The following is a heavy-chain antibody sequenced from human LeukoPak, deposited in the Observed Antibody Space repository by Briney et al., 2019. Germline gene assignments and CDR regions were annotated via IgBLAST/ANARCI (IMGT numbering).Heavy chain of an antibody. CDR2: TYTSGST. V-gene: IGHV4-4*09. J-gene: IGHJ5*02. CDR1: GGSISSYY. D-gene: IGHD6-6*01. Sequence: SETLSLTCTVSGGSISSYYWSWIRQPPGKGLEWIGYTYTSGSTNYNPSLKSRVTISVDTSKNQFSLKLSSVTAADTAVYYCARQAWAAPSFDPWGQGTLVTVSS. CDR3: ARQAWAAPSFDP.